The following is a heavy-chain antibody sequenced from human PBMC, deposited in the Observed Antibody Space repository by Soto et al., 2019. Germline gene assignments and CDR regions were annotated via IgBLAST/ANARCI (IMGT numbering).Heavy chain of an antibody. Sequence: EVQLVESGGGLVKPGGSLRLSCAASGFGFSTFSINWVRQAPGKGLEWLSSISSSGDYIYYADSVKGRFTISRDNAKNSVVLQMDSLRADDTALESCATDSHNRQQGMAVWGHGTAVTVSS. CDR3: ATDSHNRQQGMAV. CDR2: ISSSGDYI. CDR1: GFGFSTFS. J-gene: IGHJ6*02. D-gene: IGHD6-13*01. V-gene: IGHV3-21*01.